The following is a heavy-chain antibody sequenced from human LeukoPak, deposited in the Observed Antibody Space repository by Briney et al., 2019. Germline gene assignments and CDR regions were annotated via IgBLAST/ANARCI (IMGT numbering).Heavy chain of an antibody. CDR1: GFTFSSYA. Sequence: SGGSLRLSCAASGFTFSSYAMSWVRQAPGKGLECVSAISDSVASTYYADSVKGRFTISRDNAKNTLFLQMDSLRDEDTAVYYCGLSMVRALSPDYWGQGTLVTVSS. CDR2: ISDSVAST. V-gene: IGHV3-23*01. CDR3: GLSMVRALSPDY. D-gene: IGHD3-10*01. J-gene: IGHJ4*02.